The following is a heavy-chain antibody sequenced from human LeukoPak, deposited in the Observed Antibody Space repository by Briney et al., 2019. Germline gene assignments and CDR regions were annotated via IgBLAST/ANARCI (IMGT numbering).Heavy chain of an antibody. CDR1: GYSFTTYW. CDR3: ARHPSGFLDYYYMDV. J-gene: IGHJ6*03. D-gene: IGHD6-25*01. Sequence: GESLKISCKGSGYSFTTYWIGWVRQMPGKGLEWMGIIYPGDSDTRYSPSFQGQVTISADKSISTAYLKWSSLTASDTAMYYCARHPSGFLDYYYMDVWGKGTTATVS. V-gene: IGHV5-51*01. CDR2: IYPGDSDT.